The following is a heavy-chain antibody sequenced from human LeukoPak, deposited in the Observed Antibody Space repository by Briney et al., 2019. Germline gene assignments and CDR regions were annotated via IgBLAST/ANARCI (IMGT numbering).Heavy chain of an antibody. CDR1: GFSFSGSA. V-gene: IGHV3-73*01. CDR2: IRGKVHSYAT. CDR3: ASSLQYGYYYYMDV. Sequence: GGSLRLSCAASGFSFSGSAMHWVRQASGKGLEWVGRIRGKVHSYATAYAASVKGRFTISRDDSKNTAYLQMNSLETEDTAVYYCASSLQYGYYYYMDVWGKGTTVTVSS. D-gene: IGHD4-11*01. J-gene: IGHJ6*03.